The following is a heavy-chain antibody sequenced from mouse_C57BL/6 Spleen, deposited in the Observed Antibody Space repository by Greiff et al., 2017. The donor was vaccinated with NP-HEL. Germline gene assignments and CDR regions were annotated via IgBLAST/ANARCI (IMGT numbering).Heavy chain of an antibody. CDR1: GYTFTSYW. CDR2: IYPGSGST. Sequence: QVQLQQPGAELVKPGASVKMSCKASGYTFTSYWITWVKQRPGQGLEWIGDIYPGSGSTNYNEKFKSKATLTVDTSSSTAYMQLSSLTSEDSAVYYCARRGDYYGSRGDWYFDVWGTGTTVTVSS. CDR3: ARRGDYYGSRGDWYFDV. V-gene: IGHV1-55*01. J-gene: IGHJ1*03. D-gene: IGHD1-1*01.